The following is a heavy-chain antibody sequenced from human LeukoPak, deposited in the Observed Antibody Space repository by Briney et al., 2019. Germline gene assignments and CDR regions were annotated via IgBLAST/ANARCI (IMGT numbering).Heavy chain of an antibody. CDR1: GGSISSGGYS. CDR2: IYHSGST. Sequence: SSETLSLTCAVSGGSISSGGYSWSWIRQPPGKGLEWIGYIYHSGSTYYNPSLKSRVTISVDRSKNQFSLKLGSVTAADTAVYYCARDSITMVRGVIIEGAFDIWGQGTMVTVSS. D-gene: IGHD3-10*01. J-gene: IGHJ3*02. V-gene: IGHV4-30-2*01. CDR3: ARDSITMVRGVIIEGAFDI.